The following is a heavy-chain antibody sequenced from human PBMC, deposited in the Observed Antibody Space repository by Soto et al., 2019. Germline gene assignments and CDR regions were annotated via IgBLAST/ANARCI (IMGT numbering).Heavy chain of an antibody. J-gene: IGHJ5*02. V-gene: IGHV3-30-3*01. D-gene: IGHD2-15*01. Sequence: GSLRLSCAASGFTFSSYAMHWVRQAPGKGLEWVAVISYDGSNKYYADSVKGRFTISRDNSKNTLYLQMNSLRAEDTAVYYCARDRNIFWNIVVVVAAPNWFDPWGQGTLVTVSS. CDR3: ARDRNIFWNIVVVVAAPNWFDP. CDR2: ISYDGSNK. CDR1: GFTFSSYA.